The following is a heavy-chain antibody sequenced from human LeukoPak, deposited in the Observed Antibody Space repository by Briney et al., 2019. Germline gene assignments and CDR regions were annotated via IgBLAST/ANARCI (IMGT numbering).Heavy chain of an antibody. CDR3: ARQDYYYDSSGYFRLFDY. J-gene: IGHJ4*02. V-gene: IGHV5-51*01. Sequence: GESLKISCEGSGYSFTSSWIGWVRQMPGEGLEWMGIIYPGDSDTRYSPSFQGQVTISADKSISTAYLQWSSLKASDTAMYYCARQDYYYDSSGYFRLFDYWGQGTLVTVSS. CDR2: IYPGDSDT. D-gene: IGHD3-22*01. CDR1: GYSFTSSW.